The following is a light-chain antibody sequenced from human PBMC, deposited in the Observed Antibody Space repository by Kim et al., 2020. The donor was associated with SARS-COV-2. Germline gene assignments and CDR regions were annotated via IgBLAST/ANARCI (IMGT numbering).Light chain of an antibody. J-gene: IGKJ4*01. CDR2: AAS. CDR3: QRTDSLPLG. CDR1: QVISGW. Sequence: ASRGDRVTMTCRAIQVISGWLGWDQHKPGKAPKLLCAAASSLQSGVPSRVCGSGSETDFSHTISSLQPEDFASYYCQRTDSLPLGFGGGA. V-gene: IGKV1-12*01.